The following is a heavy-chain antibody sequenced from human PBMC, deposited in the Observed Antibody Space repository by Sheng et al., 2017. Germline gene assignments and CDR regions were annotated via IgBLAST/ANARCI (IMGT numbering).Heavy chain of an antibody. CDR2: IIPLFGPP. J-gene: IGHJ4*02. D-gene: IGHD4-17*01. CDR1: GGTFNSNA. V-gene: IGHV1-69*12. CDR3: ANLGAYGDHGY. Sequence: QVQLVQSGAEVKKPGSSVKVSCKTSGGTFNSNAISWVRQAPGQGLEWMGGIIPLFGPPKYAETFRGRLLISADEAASTVYMDLTSLTSEDTGVYYCANLGAYGDHGYWGQGTQVIVSS.